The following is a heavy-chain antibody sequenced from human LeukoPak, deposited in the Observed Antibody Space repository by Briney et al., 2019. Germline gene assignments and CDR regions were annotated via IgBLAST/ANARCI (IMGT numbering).Heavy chain of an antibody. Sequence: SETLSLTCAVYVGSFSGYYWTWIRQPPGKGLEWIGEINHSGSTNYNPSFKSRVTISVDTSKNQLSLKLSSVTAADTAVYYCARGLEGKNAFDIWGQGTRVTVSS. V-gene: IGHV4-34*01. J-gene: IGHJ3*02. CDR3: ARGLEGKNAFDI. CDR2: INHSGST. CDR1: VGSFSGYY.